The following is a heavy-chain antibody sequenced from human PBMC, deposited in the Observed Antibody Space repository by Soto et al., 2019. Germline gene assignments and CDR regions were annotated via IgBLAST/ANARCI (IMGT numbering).Heavy chain of an antibody. CDR2: ISSSGSTI. J-gene: IGHJ4*02. D-gene: IGHD3-3*01. CDR3: ARERLRFLEWSLDY. V-gene: IGHV3-48*03. CDR1: GFTFSSYE. Sequence: GGSLRLSCAASGFTFSSYEMNWVRQAPGKGLKWVSYISSSGSTIYYADSVKGRFTISRDNAKNSLYLQMNSLRAEDTAVYYCARERLRFLEWSLDYWGQGTLVTVSS.